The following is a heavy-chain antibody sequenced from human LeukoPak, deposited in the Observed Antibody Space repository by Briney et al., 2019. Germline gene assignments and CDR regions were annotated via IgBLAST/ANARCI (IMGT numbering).Heavy chain of an antibody. CDR3: ASWGYGDYVDY. V-gene: IGHV4-39*01. CDR2: IYYSGST. J-gene: IGHJ4*02. D-gene: IGHD4-17*01. Sequence: SETLSLTGTVSGGSITSSSCYWGWIRQPPGKGLEWIGSIYYSGSTYYNPSLKSRVTISVDTSKNQFSLKLSSVTAADTAVYYCASWGYGDYVDYWGQGTLVTVSS. CDR1: GGSITSSSCY.